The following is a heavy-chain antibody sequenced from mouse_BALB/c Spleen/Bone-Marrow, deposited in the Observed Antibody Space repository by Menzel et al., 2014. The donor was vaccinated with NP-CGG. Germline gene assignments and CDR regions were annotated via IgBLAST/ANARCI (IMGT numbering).Heavy chain of an antibody. CDR1: GFTFSSYG. J-gene: IGHJ3*01. CDR2: INVNGDTT. CDR3: AGGYDYSSWFAY. Sequence: EVQGVESGGGLVQPGGSLKLSCAASGFTFSSYGTSWVRQTPDKRLEMIATINVNGDTTYHPDSVKGRFTISRDNVKNTLYLQMSSLKSEDTAMYYCAGGYDYSSWFAYWGQGTLVTVSA. D-gene: IGHD2-4*01. V-gene: IGHV5-6-3*01.